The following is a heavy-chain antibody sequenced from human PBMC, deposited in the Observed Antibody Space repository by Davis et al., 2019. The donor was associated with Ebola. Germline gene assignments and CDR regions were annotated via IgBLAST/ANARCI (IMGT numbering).Heavy chain of an antibody. J-gene: IGHJ5*02. CDR3: ARASMIVVEYNWFDP. Sequence: ASVKVSCKASGYTFTGYYMHWVRQAPGQGLEWMGRINPNSGGTNYAQKFQGRVTMTRDTSISTAYMEPSRLRSDDTAVYYCARASMIVVEYNWFDPWGQGTLVSVSS. V-gene: IGHV1-2*06. CDR2: INPNSGGT. D-gene: IGHD3-22*01. CDR1: GYTFTGYY.